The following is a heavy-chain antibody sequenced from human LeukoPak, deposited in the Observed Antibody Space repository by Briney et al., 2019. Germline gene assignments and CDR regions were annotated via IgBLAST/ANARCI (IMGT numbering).Heavy chain of an antibody. J-gene: IGHJ5*02. D-gene: IGHD3-10*01. CDR3: ARDLRYGSGSYYWFDP. Sequence: SETLSLTCTVSGGSISSYYWSWIRHPPGKGLEWIGYIYYSGSTNYNPSLKSRVTISVDTSKNQFSLKLSSVTAADTAVYYCARDLRYGSGSYYWFDPWGQGTLVTVSS. CDR1: GGSISSYY. CDR2: IYYSGST. V-gene: IGHV4-59*01.